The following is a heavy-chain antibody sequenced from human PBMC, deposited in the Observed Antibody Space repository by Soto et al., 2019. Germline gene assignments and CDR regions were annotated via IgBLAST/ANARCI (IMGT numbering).Heavy chain of an antibody. J-gene: IGHJ6*03. V-gene: IGHV3-30*02. D-gene: IGHD3-10*01. Sequence: QSGGSLRLSCAASGFTFSSYGMDWVCQAPGKGLEWVAVISDGGSNKYYADSVKGRFTISRDNSKNTLYLQMNSLRAEDTAVYYCAKEGYYGSGRGYYYYRDVWGKGTTVTVSS. CDR1: GFTFSSYG. CDR2: ISDGGSNK. CDR3: AKEGYYGSGRGYYYYRDV.